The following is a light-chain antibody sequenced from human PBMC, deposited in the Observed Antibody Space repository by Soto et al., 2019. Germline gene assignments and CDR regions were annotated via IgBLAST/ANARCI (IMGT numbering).Light chain of an antibody. J-gene: IGKJ2*01. Sequence: ETVLAQSPGTLSLSPGERATLSCRASHNITNNYLAWYQQKPGQAPRLLIYDTSSRAIGIPDKFSGSGSGTDFTLTISRLEPEDFAVYYRHHYYVSLRGFAFGQGTKVDIK. CDR3: HHYYVSLRGFA. CDR1: HNITNNY. V-gene: IGKV3-20*01. CDR2: DTS.